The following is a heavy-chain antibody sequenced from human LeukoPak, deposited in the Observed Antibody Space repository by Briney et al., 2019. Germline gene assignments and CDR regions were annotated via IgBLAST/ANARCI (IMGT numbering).Heavy chain of an antibody. Sequence: SETLSLTCTVSGGSISSYYWSWIRQPPGKGLEWIGYIYYSGSTYYNPSLKSRVTISVDTSKNQFSLKLSSVTAADTAVYYCGKSPRAVAGIWYFDLWGRGTLVTVSS. D-gene: IGHD6-19*01. V-gene: IGHV4-59*12. CDR1: GGSISSYY. J-gene: IGHJ2*01. CDR2: IYYSGST. CDR3: GKSPRAVAGIWYFDL.